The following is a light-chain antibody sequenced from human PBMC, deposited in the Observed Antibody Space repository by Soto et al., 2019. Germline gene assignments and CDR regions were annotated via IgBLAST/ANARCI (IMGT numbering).Light chain of an antibody. CDR1: SSDVGGYNY. V-gene: IGLV2-11*01. CDR2: DVS. J-gene: IGLJ3*02. Sequence: QSALTQPRSVSGSPGQSVTISCTGTSSDVGGYNYVSWYQQHPGKAPKLMIYDVSKRPLAVPDRFSGSTSVNTASLTISGLQAEDEADYYCCSYAGSYTWVFGGGTKLTVL. CDR3: CSYAGSYTWV.